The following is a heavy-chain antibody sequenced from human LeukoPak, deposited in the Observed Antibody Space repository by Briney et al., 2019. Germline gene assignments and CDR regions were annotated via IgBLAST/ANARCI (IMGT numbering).Heavy chain of an antibody. D-gene: IGHD1-26*01. CDR2: INHSGST. J-gene: IGHJ5*02. CDR1: GGSFSGYY. V-gene: IGHV4-34*01. CDR3: ARVYRGSYFP. Sequence: SETLSLTCAVYGGSFSGYYWSWIRQAPGKGLEWIGEINHSGSTNYNPSLKSRVTISVDTSKNQFSLKLSSVTAADTAVYYCARVYRGSYFPWGQGTLVTVSS.